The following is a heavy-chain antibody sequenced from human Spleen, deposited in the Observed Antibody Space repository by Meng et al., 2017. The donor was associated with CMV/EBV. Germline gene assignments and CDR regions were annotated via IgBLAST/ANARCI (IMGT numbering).Heavy chain of an antibody. CDR2: IGTAGDT. CDR3: AREIIVVVTSRWFDP. CDR1: GFTFSSYD. D-gene: IGHD2-2*01. V-gene: IGHV3-13*01. J-gene: IGHJ5*02. Sequence: GESLKISCAASGFTFSSYDMHWVRQATGKGLEWVSAIGTAGDTYYPGFVKGRFTISRDNSKNTLYLQMNSLRAEDTAVYYCAREIIVVVTSRWFDPWGQGTLVTVSS.